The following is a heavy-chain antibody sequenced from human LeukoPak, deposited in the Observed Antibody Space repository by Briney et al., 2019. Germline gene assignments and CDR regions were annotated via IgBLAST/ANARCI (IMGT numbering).Heavy chain of an antibody. D-gene: IGHD4-23*01. CDR3: TDAVAG. J-gene: IGHJ4*02. Sequence: GGSLRLSCAASGFSVGNNYVTWVRQPPGKGLEWVSVIYTDVSTYYADSVKGRFIISRDSSKNTLYLQMNSLRAEDTAVYYCTDAVAGWGQGTLVTVSS. V-gene: IGHV3-53*05. CDR2: IYTDVST. CDR1: GFSVGNNY.